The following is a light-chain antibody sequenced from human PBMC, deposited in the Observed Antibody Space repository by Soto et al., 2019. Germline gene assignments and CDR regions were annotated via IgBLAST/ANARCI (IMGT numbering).Light chain of an antibody. J-gene: IGLJ2*01. CDR1: SSNIEKFY. CDR3: AAWDDSLRGVV. CDR2: RDN. V-gene: IGLV1-47*01. Sequence: QSVLTQPPSVSAAPRQKVTISCSGSSSNIEKFYVYWYQQLPGTAPKLLVYRDNQRPSGVPDRFSGSKSGTSASLAISGLRSDDEADYYCAAWDDSLRGVVFGGGTKLTVL.